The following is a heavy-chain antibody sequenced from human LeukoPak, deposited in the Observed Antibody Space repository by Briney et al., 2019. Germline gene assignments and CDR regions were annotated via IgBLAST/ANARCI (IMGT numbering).Heavy chain of an antibody. J-gene: IGHJ5*02. CDR3: ARYYYDSSGYMSPTWFDP. CDR1: GGSISSYY. Sequence: PSETLSLTCTVSGGSISSYYWSWIRQPPGKGLEWIGYIYYSGSTNYNPSLKSRVTISVDTSKNQFSLKLSSVTAADTAVYYCARYYYDSSGYMSPTWFDPWGQGTLVTVSS. CDR2: IYYSGST. V-gene: IGHV4-59*01. D-gene: IGHD3-22*01.